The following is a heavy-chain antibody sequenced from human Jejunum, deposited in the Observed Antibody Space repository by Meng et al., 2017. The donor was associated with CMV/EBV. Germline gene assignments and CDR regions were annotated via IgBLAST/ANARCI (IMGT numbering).Heavy chain of an antibody. V-gene: IGHV3-48*01. CDR3: ARDYFGNYAVDV. Sequence: GFTFSRYTMNWVRQAPGKGLEWLSYITTTGSATYYADSVRGRFTISRDNAKNSLYLQMNSLRADDTAVYYCARDYFGNYAVDVWGQGTTVTVSS. CDR2: ITTTGSAT. CDR1: GFTFSRYT. J-gene: IGHJ6*02. D-gene: IGHD3-10*01.